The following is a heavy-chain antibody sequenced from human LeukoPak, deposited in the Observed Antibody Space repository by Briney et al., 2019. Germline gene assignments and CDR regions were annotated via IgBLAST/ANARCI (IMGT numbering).Heavy chain of an antibody. J-gene: IGHJ4*02. CDR1: GGSISSSF. CDR3: ARQTYGYLPLDY. V-gene: IGHV4-59*08. Sequence: SETLSLTCTVSGGSISSSFWSWVRQPPGMRLEWIGYISYSGSTNYNPSLKSRVTISVDTSKKQFSLKLTSVTAADTAVYYCARQTYGYLPLDYWGQGTLVTVSS. CDR2: ISYSGST. D-gene: IGHD4-17*01.